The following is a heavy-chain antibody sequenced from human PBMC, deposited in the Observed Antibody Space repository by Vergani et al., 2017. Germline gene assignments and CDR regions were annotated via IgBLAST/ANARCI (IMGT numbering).Heavy chain of an antibody. CDR2: ISSSSSYI. CDR1: GFTFSSYS. D-gene: IGHD2-2*01. CDR3: ARAYCSSTSCYGGY. Sequence: EVQLVESGGGLVKPGGSLRLSCAASGFTFSSYSMNWVRQAPGKGLEWVSYISSSSSYIYYADSVKGRFTISRDNAKNSLYLQMNSLRAEDTAVYYCARAYCSSTSCYGGYWGQGTLVTVSS. J-gene: IGHJ4*02. V-gene: IGHV3-21*01.